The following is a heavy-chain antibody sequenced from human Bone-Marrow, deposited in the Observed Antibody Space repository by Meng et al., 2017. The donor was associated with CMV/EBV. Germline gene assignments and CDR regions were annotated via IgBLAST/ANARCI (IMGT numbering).Heavy chain of an antibody. CDR2: IYWDDEK. V-gene: IGHV2-5*02. CDR1: GFSLSTRGVG. D-gene: IGHD6-19*01. Sequence: TWEESGTTLVKPTQTPTLTCTFCGFSLSTRGVGVGSISQPPGNAMEWHALIYWDDEKRYSPSLKSRLIITNDTSKIQVVLTMSNMDPVDTATYYCALKYSSGWRYLQHWGQGTLVTVSS. CDR3: ALKYSSGWRYLQH. J-gene: IGHJ1*01.